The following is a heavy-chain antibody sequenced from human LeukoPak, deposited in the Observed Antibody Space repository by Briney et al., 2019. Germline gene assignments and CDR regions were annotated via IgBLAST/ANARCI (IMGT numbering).Heavy chain of an antibody. CDR2: IIPIFGTA. J-gene: IGHJ4*02. Sequence: SVKVSCKASGGTFSSYAISWVRQAPGQGLEWMGRIIPIFGTANYAQKFQGRVTITTDESTSTAYMELSSLRSEDTAVYYCARDLGTTNSFDYWGQGILVTVSS. D-gene: IGHD1-7*01. CDR1: GGTFSSYA. V-gene: IGHV1-69*05. CDR3: ARDLGTTNSFDY.